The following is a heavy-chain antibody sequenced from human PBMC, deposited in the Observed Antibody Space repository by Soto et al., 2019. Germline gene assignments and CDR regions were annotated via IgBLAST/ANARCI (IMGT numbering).Heavy chain of an antibody. J-gene: IGHJ4*02. CDR3: AKALYGGFTY. V-gene: IGHV3-23*01. CDR1: GFTFSVYA. D-gene: IGHD3-10*01. CDR2: ISGSGDST. Sequence: EVRLLESGGGLVQPGGSLRLSCAASGFTFSVYAMSWVRQAPGKGLEWVSGISGSGDSTHYADSVKGRFTVSRDNSKSTLYLQTNSLWAEDTAIYYCAKALYGGFTYWGQGTLVTVSS.